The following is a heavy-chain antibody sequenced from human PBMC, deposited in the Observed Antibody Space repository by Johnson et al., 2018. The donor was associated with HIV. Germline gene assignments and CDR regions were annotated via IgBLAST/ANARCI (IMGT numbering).Heavy chain of an antibody. CDR1: GFTVSSNY. CDR2: IKSDGGST. Sequence: VQLVESGGGLIQPGGSLRLSCAASGFTVSSNYMSWVRQAPGKGLEWVSRIKSDGGSTSYADSVKGRFTISRDNAKSTLYLQMNNLRAEDTAVYYCARPQLLADDIFNFWGRGTMVTVSS. V-gene: IGHV3-74*02. J-gene: IGHJ3*01. D-gene: IGHD6-19*01. CDR3: ARPQLLADDIFNF.